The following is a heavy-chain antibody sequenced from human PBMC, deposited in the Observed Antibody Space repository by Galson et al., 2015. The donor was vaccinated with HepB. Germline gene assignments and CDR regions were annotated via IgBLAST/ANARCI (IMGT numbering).Heavy chain of an antibody. V-gene: IGHV3-66*02. CDR2: IYSGGST. Sequence: SLRLSCAASGFTVSSNYMSWVRQAPGKGLEWVSVIYSGGSTYYADSVKGRFTISRDNSKNTLYLQMNSLRAEDTAVYYCARTPPGYSSGWYDLWGRGTLVTVSS. D-gene: IGHD6-19*01. CDR3: ARTPPGYSSGWYDL. J-gene: IGHJ2*01. CDR1: GFTVSSNY.